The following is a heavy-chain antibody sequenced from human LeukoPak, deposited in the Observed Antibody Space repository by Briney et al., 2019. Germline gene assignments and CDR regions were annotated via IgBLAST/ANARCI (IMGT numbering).Heavy chain of an antibody. D-gene: IGHD3-10*01. V-gene: IGHV3-30*02. J-gene: IGHJ4*02. CDR1: GFTFSSYA. CDR3: ERYGSGIY. Sequence: GGSLRLSCAASGFTFSSYAMHWVRQAPGKGLEWVAFIRSDGSNKSYADSVKGRFTISRDNSKNTLYLQMNSLRAEDTAVYYCERYGSGIYWGQGTLVTVSS. CDR2: IRSDGSNK.